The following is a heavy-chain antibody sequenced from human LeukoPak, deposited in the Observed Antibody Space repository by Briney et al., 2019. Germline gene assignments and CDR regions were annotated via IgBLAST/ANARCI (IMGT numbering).Heavy chain of an antibody. CDR1: GGTFSSYA. CDR3: ARDPAYCGGDCYSSWFDP. D-gene: IGHD2-21*02. J-gene: IGHJ5*02. V-gene: IGHV1-69*04. CDR2: IIPIFGIA. Sequence: SVKVSCKASGGTFSSYAISWVRQAPGQGLEWMGRIIPIFGIANYAQKFQGRVTITADKSTSTAYMELSSLRSEDTAVYYCARDPAYCGGDCYSSWFDPWGQGTLVTVSS.